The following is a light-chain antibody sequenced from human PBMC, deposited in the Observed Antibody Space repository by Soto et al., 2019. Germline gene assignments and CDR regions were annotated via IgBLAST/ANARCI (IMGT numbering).Light chain of an antibody. J-gene: IGKJ1*01. CDR3: QHSYSTPWT. V-gene: IGKV1-39*01. CDR1: QSISSY. CDR2: AAS. Sequence: DIQMTQSPSSLSASVGDRVTITCRASQSISSYLNWYQQKPGKAPKLLIYAASSLQSGVPSRFSGSGSGTHFTLTISSLQPEDFSTYYCQHSYSTPWTFGQGTKVEIK.